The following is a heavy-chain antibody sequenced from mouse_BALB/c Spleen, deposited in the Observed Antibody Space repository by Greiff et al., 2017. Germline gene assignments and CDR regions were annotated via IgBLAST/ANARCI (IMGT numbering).Heavy chain of an antibody. Sequence: EVKLVESGPGLVKPSQSLSLTCSVTGYSITSGYYWNWIRQFPGNKLEWMGYISYDGSNNYNPSLKNRISITRDTSKNQFFLKLNSVTTEDTATYYCARERGGDYYGSSPLDYWGQGTTLTVSS. J-gene: IGHJ2*01. CDR1: GYSITSGYY. CDR3: ARERGGDYYGSSPLDY. D-gene: IGHD1-1*01. CDR2: ISYDGSN. V-gene: IGHV3-6*02.